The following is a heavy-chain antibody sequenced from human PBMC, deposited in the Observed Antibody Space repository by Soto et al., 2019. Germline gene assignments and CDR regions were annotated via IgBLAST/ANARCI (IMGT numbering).Heavy chain of an antibody. CDR2: INHSGST. V-gene: IGHV4-34*01. D-gene: IGHD6-13*01. CDR1: GGSFSGYY. CDR3: AREKPYSSSWYHDY. Sequence: SEPLSLTCAVNGGSFSGYYWSWIRQPPGKGLEWIGEINHSGSTNYNPSLKSRVTISVDTSKNQFSLKLSSVTAADTAVYYCAREKPYSSSWYHDYWRPGTLVTVSS. J-gene: IGHJ4*02.